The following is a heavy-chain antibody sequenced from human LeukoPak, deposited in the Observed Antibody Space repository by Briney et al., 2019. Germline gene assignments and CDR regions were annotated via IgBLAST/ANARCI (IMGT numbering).Heavy chain of an antibody. V-gene: IGHV3-48*03. CDR3: ASLPLRDSNDAFDI. D-gene: IGHD2-21*01. J-gene: IGHJ3*02. CDR1: GFTFSSYE. Sequence: GGSLRLSCAASGFTFSSYEMNWVRQAPGKGLEWVSYISSSGSTIYYADSVKGRFTISRDNSKNTLYLQMNSLRAEDTAVYYCASLPLRDSNDAFDIWGQGTMVTVSS. CDR2: ISSSGSTI.